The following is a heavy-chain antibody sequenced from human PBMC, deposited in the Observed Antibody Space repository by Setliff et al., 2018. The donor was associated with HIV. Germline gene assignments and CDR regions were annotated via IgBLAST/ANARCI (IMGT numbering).Heavy chain of an antibody. CDR3: ARTPEDYDQYSFDR. D-gene: IGHD3-22*01. Sequence: SETLSLTCTVSGGYSWSWIRQPPGRGLVWGGYIYHVGGTYYNPSLRSRVTISVDRSKNLFSLKLTSVTAADTAVYYCARTPEDYDQYSFDRWGQGTLVTVSS. J-gene: IGHJ4*02. CDR1: GGYS. V-gene: IGHV4-30-2*01. CDR2: IYHVGGT.